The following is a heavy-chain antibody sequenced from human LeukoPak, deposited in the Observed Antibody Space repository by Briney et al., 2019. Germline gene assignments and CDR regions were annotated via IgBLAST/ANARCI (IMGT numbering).Heavy chain of an antibody. CDR2: IYSGGST. D-gene: IGHD3-3*01. J-gene: IGHJ4*02. CDR3: ARDLITIFGVVDY. V-gene: IGHV3-66*02. CDR1: GFTVSSNY. Sequence: GGSLRLSCAASGFTVSSNYMSWVRQAPGKGLEWVSVIYSGGSTYYAGSVKGRFTISRDNSKNTLYLQMNSLRAEDTAVYYCARDLITIFGVVDYWGQGTLVTVSS.